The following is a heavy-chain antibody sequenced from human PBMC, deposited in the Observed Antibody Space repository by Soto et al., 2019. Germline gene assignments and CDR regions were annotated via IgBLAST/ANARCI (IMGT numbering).Heavy chain of an antibody. D-gene: IGHD2-8*01. CDR3: ARRVSRHCTNGVCYKGPWFDP. J-gene: IGHJ5*02. CDR2: IYHSGST. V-gene: IGHV4-4*02. Sequence: PSETLSLTCAVSGGSISSSNWWSWVRQPPGKGLEWIGEIYHSGSTNYNPSLKSRVTISVDKSKNQFSLKLSSVTAADTAVYYCARRVSRHCTNGVCYKGPWFDPWGQGTLVTVSS. CDR1: GGSISSSNW.